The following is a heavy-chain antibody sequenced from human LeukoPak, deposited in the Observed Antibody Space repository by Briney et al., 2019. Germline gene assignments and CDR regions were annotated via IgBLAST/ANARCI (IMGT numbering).Heavy chain of an antibody. V-gene: IGHV1-2*02. CDR2: INPNSAGT. CDR1: GYTFNAYY. CDR3: ARGLGDFDGDGHTNPFDY. J-gene: IGHJ4*02. Sequence: ASVKVSCKASGYTFNAYYMHWVRQAPGQRPEWVGWINPNSAGTNYAQKFQGRVTVTRDTSISTTFMELSGLRSDDAAVYYCARGLGDFDGDGHTNPFDYWGQGTLVTASS. D-gene: IGHD2-21*01.